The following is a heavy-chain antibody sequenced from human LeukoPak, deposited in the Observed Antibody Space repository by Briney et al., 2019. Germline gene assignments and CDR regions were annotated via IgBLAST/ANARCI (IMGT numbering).Heavy chain of an antibody. CDR2: IYHSGST. CDR1: GGSISSSDW. J-gene: IGHJ3*02. Sequence: SGTLSLTCAVSGGSISSSDWWTWVRQPPGKGLEWIGEIYHSGSTNYNPSLKNRVTISVDTSKNQFSLKLSSVTAADTAVYYCARSASAPWGICGQGTMVTVSS. CDR3: ARSASAPWGI. D-gene: IGHD1-26*01. V-gene: IGHV4-4*02.